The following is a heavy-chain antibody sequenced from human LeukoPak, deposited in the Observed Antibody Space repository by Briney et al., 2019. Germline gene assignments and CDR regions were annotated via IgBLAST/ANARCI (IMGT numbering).Heavy chain of an antibody. CDR3: AKSAVVYARWSDY. CDR1: GFTFSSYA. J-gene: IGHJ4*02. Sequence: GGSLRLSCAASGFTFSSYAMNWVRQAPGKGLEWVSSISSSSSHIYYADSVKGRFTISRDNTRNSLYLQMNSLRAEDTAVYYCAKSAVVYARWSDYWGQGTLVTVSS. CDR2: ISSSSSHI. V-gene: IGHV3-21*04. D-gene: IGHD2-8*02.